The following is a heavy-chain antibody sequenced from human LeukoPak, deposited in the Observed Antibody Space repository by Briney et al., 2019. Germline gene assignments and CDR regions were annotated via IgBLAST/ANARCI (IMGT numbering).Heavy chain of an antibody. J-gene: IGHJ4*02. D-gene: IGHD2-8*02. CDR3: ARDLRNIGYCTGGVCSGSFDY. CDR2: ISSSSSTI. V-gene: IGHV3-48*01. CDR1: GFTFSIYS. Sequence: GGSLRLSCAASGFTFSIYSMNWVRQAPGKGLEWVSYISSSSSTIYYADSVKGRFTISRDNAKNSLYLQMNSLRAEDTAVYYCARDLRNIGYCTGGVCSGSFDYWGQGTLVTVSS.